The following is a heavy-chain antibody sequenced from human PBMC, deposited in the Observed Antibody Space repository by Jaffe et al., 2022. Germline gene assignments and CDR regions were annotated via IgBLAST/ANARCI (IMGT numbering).Heavy chain of an antibody. V-gene: IGHV5-51*03. CDR2: IYPGDSDT. CDR3: VRRTDSSGWYIGAFDI. D-gene: IGHD6-19*01. Sequence: EVQLVQSGAEVKKPGESLKISCKGSGYSFTSYWIGWVRQMPGKGLEWMGIIYPGDSDTRYSPSFQGQVTISADKSISTAYLQWSSLKASDTAMYYCVRRTDSSGWYIGAFDIWGQGTMVTVSS. J-gene: IGHJ3*02. CDR1: GYSFTSYW.